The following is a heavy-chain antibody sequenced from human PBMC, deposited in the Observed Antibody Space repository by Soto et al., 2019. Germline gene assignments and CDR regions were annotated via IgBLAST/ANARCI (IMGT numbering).Heavy chain of an antibody. Sequence: SQTLSLTCAISGASVSSNSAAWNWFRHSPSRGLEWLGRKYYRSKWYNDYAVSLKIRITINPDTSKNQFSLQLNSLTPEDTAVYYCARGSTQLARRGGFDPWGQGTLVTVSS. CDR2: KYYRSKWYN. D-gene: IGHD6-6*01. J-gene: IGHJ5*02. V-gene: IGHV6-1*01. CDR3: ARGSTQLARRGGFDP. CDR1: GASVSSNSAA.